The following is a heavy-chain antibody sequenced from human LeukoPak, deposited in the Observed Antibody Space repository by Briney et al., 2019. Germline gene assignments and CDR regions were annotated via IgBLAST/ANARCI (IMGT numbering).Heavy chain of an antibody. CDR1: GYXFTSYW. J-gene: IGHJ4*02. CDR3: ARLAYCGGDCYSGSVFDY. Sequence: GESLKISCKGSGYXFTSYWIGWVRQMPGKGLGWMGIIYPGDSDTRYSPSFQGQVTISADKSISTAYLQWSSLKASDTAMYYCARLAYCGGDCYSGSVFDYWGQGTLVTVSS. CDR2: IYPGDSDT. D-gene: IGHD2-21*02. V-gene: IGHV5-51*01.